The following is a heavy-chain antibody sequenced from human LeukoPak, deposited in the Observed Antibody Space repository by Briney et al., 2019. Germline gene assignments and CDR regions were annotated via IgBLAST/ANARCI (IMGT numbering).Heavy chain of an antibody. V-gene: IGHV3-66*02. CDR3: ARVRYSYGFALDC. D-gene: IGHD5-18*01. J-gene: IGHJ4*02. CDR2: FHSGGST. CDR1: GFTVCDEY. Sequence: GGSLRLSCAASGFTVCDEYMTWVRQAPGKGLEWVSVFHSGGSTYYADSVKGRFTISRDSSKNTLSLQVNSLRAEDSAVYYCARVRYSYGFALDCWGQGTLVTVSS.